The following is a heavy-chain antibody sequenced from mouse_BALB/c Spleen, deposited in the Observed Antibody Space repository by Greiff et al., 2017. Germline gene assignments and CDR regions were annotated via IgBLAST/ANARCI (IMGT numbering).Heavy chain of an antibody. D-gene: IGHD2-4*01. J-gene: IGHJ4*01. CDR2: ISSGGST. CDR1: GFTFSSYA. Sequence: EVQLVESGGGLVKPGGSLKLSCAASGFTFSSYAMSWVRQTPEKRLEWVASISSGGSTYYPDSVKGRFTISRDNARNILYLQMSSLRSEDTAMYYCARSRAIYYDYDGYAMDYWGQGTSVTVSS. CDR3: ARSRAIYYDYDGYAMDY. V-gene: IGHV5-6-5*01.